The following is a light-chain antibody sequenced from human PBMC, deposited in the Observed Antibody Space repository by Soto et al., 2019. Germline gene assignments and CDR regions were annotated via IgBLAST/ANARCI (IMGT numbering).Light chain of an antibody. V-gene: IGKV4-1*01. Sequence: DIVMTQSPDSLAVSLGERATINCKSSQSVLYSSNNKNYLAWYQHKPGQPPNLLIYSASTRESGFPDRFSGSGSGTDFTLTISSLQAEDVAVYYCQQYYTSPYTFGQGTKLEIK. CDR3: QQYYTSPYT. J-gene: IGKJ2*01. CDR1: QSVLYSSNNKNY. CDR2: SAS.